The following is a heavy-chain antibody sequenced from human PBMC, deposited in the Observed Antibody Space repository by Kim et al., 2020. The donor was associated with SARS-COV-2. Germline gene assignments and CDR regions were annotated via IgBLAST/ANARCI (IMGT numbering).Heavy chain of an antibody. CDR3: ARSLAFDWSGYLFDY. J-gene: IGHJ4*02. V-gene: IGHV4-61*01. CDR2: IYYSGST. D-gene: IGHD3-3*01. CDR1: GGSVSSGSYY. Sequence: SETLSLTCTVSGGSVSSGSYYWSWIRQPPGKGLEWIGYIYYSGSTNYNPSLKSRVTISVDTSKNQFSLKLSSVTAADTAVYYCARSLAFDWSGYLFDYWGQGTLVTVSS.